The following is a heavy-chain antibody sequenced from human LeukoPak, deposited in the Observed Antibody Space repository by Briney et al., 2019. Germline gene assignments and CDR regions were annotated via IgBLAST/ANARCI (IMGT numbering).Heavy chain of an antibody. CDR3: AKNTIVRATVDAFDI. CDR1: GFTFSNYG. J-gene: IGHJ3*02. CDR2: IRYDGSNI. D-gene: IGHD1-26*01. V-gene: IGHV3-30*02. Sequence: GGSLRLSCAASGFTFSNYGMHWVRQAPGKGLEWVASIRYDGSNIYYADSVKGRFTIYKDNSQNPLYLQMEGLRAEDTAEYYCAKNTIVRATVDAFDIWGQGTMVTVSS.